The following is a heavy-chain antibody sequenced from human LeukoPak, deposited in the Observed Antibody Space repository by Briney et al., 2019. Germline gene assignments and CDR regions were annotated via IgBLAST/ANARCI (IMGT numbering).Heavy chain of an antibody. CDR2: IHHSGST. CDR3: AGWVWTVSRVEYFGT. J-gene: IGHJ1*01. CDR1: GGSMSRCY. D-gene: IGHD3/OR15-3a*01. V-gene: IGHV4-59*01. Sequence: SETLSLTCTVSGGSMSRCYWTWVRQYPGKGLEWIGNIHHSGSTNYHSSLKSRVTMSMDTSKNLFSLNLSSVTAADMAVYYCAGWVWTVSRVEYFGTWGQGTLVTVSS.